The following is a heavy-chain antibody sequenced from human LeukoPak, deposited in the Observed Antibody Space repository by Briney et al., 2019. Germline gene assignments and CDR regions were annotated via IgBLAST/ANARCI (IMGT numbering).Heavy chain of an antibody. CDR2: INHSGST. J-gene: IGHJ4*02. Sequence: GSLRLSCAASGFTVSSNYMSWIRQPPGKGLEWIGEINHSGSTNYNPSLKSRVTISVDTSKNQFSLKLSSVTAADTAVYYCARGGVGYYYDSSGYYDYWGQGTLVTVSS. CDR1: GFTVSSNY. CDR3: ARGGVGYYYDSSGYYDY. V-gene: IGHV4-34*01. D-gene: IGHD3-22*01.